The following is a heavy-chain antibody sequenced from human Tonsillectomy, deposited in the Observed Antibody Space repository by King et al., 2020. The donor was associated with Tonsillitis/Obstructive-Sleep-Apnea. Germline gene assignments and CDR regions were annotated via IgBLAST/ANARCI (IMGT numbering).Heavy chain of an antibody. Sequence: VQLVQSGAEVKKPGESLRISCKGSGHGFTTNWISWVRQMPGRGLEWMGTIDPSDSYTNYSPSFQGHFTVSADKSLSTAYLQWSSLKASDTAIYYCAVRGDFWSDYSNYFGLDVWGQGTTVTVSS. CDR1: GHGFTTNW. D-gene: IGHD3-3*01. V-gene: IGHV5-10-1*03. J-gene: IGHJ6*02. CDR3: AVRGDFWSDYSNYFGLDV. CDR2: IDPSDSYT.